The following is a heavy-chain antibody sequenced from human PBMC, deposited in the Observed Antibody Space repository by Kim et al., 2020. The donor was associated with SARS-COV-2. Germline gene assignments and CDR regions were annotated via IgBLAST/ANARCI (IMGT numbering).Heavy chain of an antibody. CDR2: IKQDGSEK. J-gene: IGHJ4*02. CDR1: GFTFSSYW. V-gene: IGHV3-7*03. CDR3: ARGDYYDSSGYSGDDDY. Sequence: GGSLRLSCAASGFTFSSYWMSWVRQAPGKGLEWVANIKQDGSEKYYVDSVKGRFTISRDNAKNSLYLQMNSLRAEDTAVYYCARGDYYDSSGYSGDDDYWGQGTLVTVSS. D-gene: IGHD3-22*01.